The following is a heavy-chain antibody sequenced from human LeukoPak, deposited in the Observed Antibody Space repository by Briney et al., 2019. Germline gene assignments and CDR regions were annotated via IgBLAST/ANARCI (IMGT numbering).Heavy chain of an antibody. CDR1: GFNFRSYW. Sequence: PGGSLRLSCAASGFNFRSYWISWVRQAPGKGLEWVANIKPDGSDKKYVDSVKGRFTISRDNAENSLFLQMNSLRAEDTAVYYCARDALGRQSEYNWFDPWGQGTLVTVSS. D-gene: IGHD7-27*01. CDR3: ARDALGRQSEYNWFDP. CDR2: IKPDGSDK. V-gene: IGHV3-7*01. J-gene: IGHJ5*02.